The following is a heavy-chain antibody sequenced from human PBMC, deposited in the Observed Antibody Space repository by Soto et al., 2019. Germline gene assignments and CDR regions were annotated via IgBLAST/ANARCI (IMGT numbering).Heavy chain of an antibody. CDR2: INAGNGNT. J-gene: IGHJ4*02. CDR3: ARRVGDGQFDY. CDR1: GYTFTSYA. V-gene: IGHV1-3*01. D-gene: IGHD1-26*01. Sequence: ASVKVSCKASGYTFTSYAMHWVRQAPGQRLEWMGWINAGNGNTKYSQKLEGRVTITRDTSASTAFMELSSLRPEDTAVYYCARRVGDGQFDYWGQGTLVTVSS.